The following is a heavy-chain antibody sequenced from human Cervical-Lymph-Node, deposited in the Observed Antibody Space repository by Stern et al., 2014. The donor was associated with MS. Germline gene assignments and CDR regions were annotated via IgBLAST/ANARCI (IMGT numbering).Heavy chain of an antibody. CDR3: ARSSLAVAGKIEVDP. Sequence: QEQLVQPGAEVKTPGASVKVSCPASGYTFTSYDIHWVRQATGHGLERTGWMTPNSGNTGHAQKFQRSVPLTRNTSIRTAYLEPGSLRSEDTAVYYGARSSLAVAGKIEVDPWGQGTLVTVSS. CDR2: MTPNSGNT. J-gene: IGHJ5*02. CDR1: GYTFTSYD. D-gene: IGHD6-19*01. V-gene: IGHV1-8*01.